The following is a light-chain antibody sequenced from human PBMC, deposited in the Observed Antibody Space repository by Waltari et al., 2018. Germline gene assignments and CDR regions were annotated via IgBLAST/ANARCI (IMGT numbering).Light chain of an antibody. CDR3: CSAADNSLV. CDR2: KDT. CDR1: VLTKQY. V-gene: IGLV3-27*01. Sequence: SYELTQPSSVSASPGQPARITCSGDVLTKQYARWCRQMPGQAPVVIIFKDTERPSGIPERFSGSRSGTTVTLTINGAQVEDEADYYCCSAADNSLVFGGGTKLTVL. J-gene: IGLJ3*02.